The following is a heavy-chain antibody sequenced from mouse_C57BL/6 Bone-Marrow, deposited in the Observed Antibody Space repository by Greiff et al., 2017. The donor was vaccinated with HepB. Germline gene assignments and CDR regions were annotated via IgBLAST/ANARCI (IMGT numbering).Heavy chain of an antibody. J-gene: IGHJ3*01. CDR3: AREGSNYPFAY. CDR2: ISDGGSYT. CDR1: GFTFSSYA. V-gene: IGHV5-4*01. D-gene: IGHD2-5*01. Sequence: EVNVVESGGGLVKPGGSLKLSCAASGFTFSSYAMSWVRQTPEKRLEWVATISDGGSYTYYPDNVKGRFTISRDNAKNNLYLQMSHLKSEDTAMYYCAREGSNYPFAYWGQGTLVTVSA.